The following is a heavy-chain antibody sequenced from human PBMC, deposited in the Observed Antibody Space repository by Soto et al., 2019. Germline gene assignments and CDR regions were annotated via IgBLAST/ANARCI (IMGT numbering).Heavy chain of an antibody. D-gene: IGHD4-17*01. J-gene: IGHJ3*02. V-gene: IGHV5-51*01. Sequence: GESLKISCKGSGYSSTSYWIGWVRQMPGKGLEWMGIIYPGDSDTRYSPSFQGQVTISADKSISTAYLQWSSLKASDTAMYYCARQDLSLQTVADIWGQGTRVTVSS. CDR2: IYPGDSDT. CDR3: ARQDLSLQTVADI. CDR1: GYSSTSYW.